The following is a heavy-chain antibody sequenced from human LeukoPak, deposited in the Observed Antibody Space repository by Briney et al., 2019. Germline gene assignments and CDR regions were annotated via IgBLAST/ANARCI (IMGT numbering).Heavy chain of an antibody. CDR2: IKRDGSEK. D-gene: IGHD2-8*01. Sequence: PGGSLRLSCAASGFTFSSYWMSWARQAPGKGLEWVANIKRDGSEKYYVDSVKGRFTISRDNAKNSLYLQMNSLRAEDTAVYYCARDRDIVLMVYAIRPGWYFDLWGRGTLVTVSS. J-gene: IGHJ2*01. CDR1: GFTFSSYW. CDR3: ARDRDIVLMVYAIRPGWYFDL. V-gene: IGHV3-7*01.